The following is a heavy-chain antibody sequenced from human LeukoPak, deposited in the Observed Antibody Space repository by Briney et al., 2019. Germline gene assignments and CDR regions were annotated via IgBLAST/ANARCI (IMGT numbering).Heavy chain of an antibody. D-gene: IGHD3-9*01. CDR2: ITNTGTTI. J-gene: IGHJ1*01. CDR1: GFTFTDYY. V-gene: IGHV3-11*01. Sequence: GGSLRLSCAASGFTFTDYYMSWIRQAPGKGLEWVSYITNTGTTIYYADSVKGRFTISRDNAKNSLYLQMNSLRAEDTAVYYCARDGHYDILTGYFQDWGQGTLVTVSS. CDR3: ARDGHYDILTGYFQD.